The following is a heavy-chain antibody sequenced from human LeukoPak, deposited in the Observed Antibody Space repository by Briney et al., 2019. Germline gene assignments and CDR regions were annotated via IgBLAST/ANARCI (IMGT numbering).Heavy chain of an antibody. J-gene: IGHJ4*02. D-gene: IGHD3-22*01. CDR1: GGSFSGYY. CDR2: INHSGST. CDR3: AREALDYYDSSGYAPFDY. V-gene: IGHV4-34*01. Sequence: SETLSLTCAVYGGSFSGYYWSWIRQPPGKGLEWIGEINHSGSTNYNPSLKSRVTISVDTSKNQFSLKLSSVTAADTAVYYCAREALDYYDSSGYAPFDYWGQGTLVTVSS.